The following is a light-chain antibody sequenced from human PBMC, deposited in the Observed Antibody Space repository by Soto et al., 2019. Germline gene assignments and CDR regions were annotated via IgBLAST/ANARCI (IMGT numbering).Light chain of an antibody. CDR2: STN. Sequence: QTVVTQEPSFSVSPGGTVTLTCGLTSGSVSTDYYPSWFQLTPGQAPRTLIYSTNTRSSGVPDRFSGSILGNKAALTITGAQADDESDYYCVLYMGSGISIFGGGTKLTVL. V-gene: IGLV8-61*01. J-gene: IGLJ2*01. CDR3: VLYMGSGISI. CDR1: SGSVSTDYY.